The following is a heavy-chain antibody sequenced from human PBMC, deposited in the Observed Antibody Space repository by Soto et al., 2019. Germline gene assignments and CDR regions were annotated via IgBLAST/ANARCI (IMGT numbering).Heavy chain of an antibody. J-gene: IGHJ4*02. CDR3: AGGNFRY. V-gene: IGHV1-8*02. CDR1: GYNFNIFD. Sequence: ASVKVSGKASGYNFNIFDIYWVRLATGHGREWMGWMNPNSGNTGYAQELRGRVTMSSNTSNTTAYMELPSLTSDDTGVYYCAGGNFRYWGQGTLVTVSS. CDR2: MNPNSGNT.